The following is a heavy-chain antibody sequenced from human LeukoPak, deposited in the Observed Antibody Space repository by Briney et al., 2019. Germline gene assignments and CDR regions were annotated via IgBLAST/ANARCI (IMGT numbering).Heavy chain of an antibody. CDR2: INHSGST. V-gene: IGHV4-39*07. Sequence: SQTLSLTCTVSGDSINSNNYYWSWIRQPPGKGLEWIGEINHSGSTNYNPSLKSRVTISVDTSKNQFSLKLSSVTAADTAVYYCARTRSYYGYYMDVWGKGTTVTISS. CDR3: ARTRSYYGYYMDV. CDR1: GDSINSNNYY. J-gene: IGHJ6*03. D-gene: IGHD3-10*01.